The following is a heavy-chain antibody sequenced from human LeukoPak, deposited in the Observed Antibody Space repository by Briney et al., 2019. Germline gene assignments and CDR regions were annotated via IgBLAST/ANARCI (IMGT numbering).Heavy chain of an antibody. CDR1: GFTSSSYA. J-gene: IGHJ4*02. CDR3: AKGARWLQSPDFDY. Sequence: GGSLRLSCAASGFTSSSYAMSWVRQAPGKGLEWVSAISGSGGSTYYADSVKGRFTISRDNSKNTPYLQMNSLRAEDTAVYYCAKGARWLQSPDFDYWGQGTLVTVSS. D-gene: IGHD5-24*01. CDR2: ISGSGGST. V-gene: IGHV3-23*01.